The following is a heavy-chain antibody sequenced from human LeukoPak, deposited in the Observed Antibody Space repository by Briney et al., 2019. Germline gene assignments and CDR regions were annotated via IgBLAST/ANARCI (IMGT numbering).Heavy chain of an antibody. CDR3: ARRWDYGDYGDAFDI. Sequence: GDSLKISCKASGYKFTSYWIAWVRQKPGHGLEWMGSLYPIDFDKTYSPSFQGQVTISADKSISTAYLQWSSLKASDTAMYYCARRWDYGDYGDAFDIWGQGTMVTVSS. D-gene: IGHD4-17*01. J-gene: IGHJ3*02. V-gene: IGHV5-51*01. CDR2: LYPIDFDK. CDR1: GYKFTSYW.